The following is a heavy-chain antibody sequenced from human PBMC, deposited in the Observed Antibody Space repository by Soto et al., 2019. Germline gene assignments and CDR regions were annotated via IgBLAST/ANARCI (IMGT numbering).Heavy chain of an antibody. CDR3: ARERIQLWLRSYYYYGMDV. V-gene: IGHV1-69*12. CDR2: IIPIFGTA. CDR1: GGTFSSYA. J-gene: IGHJ6*02. Sequence: QVQLVQSGAEVKKPGSSVKVSCKASGGTFSSYAISWVRQAPGQGLEWMGGIIPIFGTANYAQKFQGRVTITADESTSTAYMELSSLRSEDTAVYYCARERIQLWLRSYYYYGMDVWGQGTTVTVSS. D-gene: IGHD5-18*01.